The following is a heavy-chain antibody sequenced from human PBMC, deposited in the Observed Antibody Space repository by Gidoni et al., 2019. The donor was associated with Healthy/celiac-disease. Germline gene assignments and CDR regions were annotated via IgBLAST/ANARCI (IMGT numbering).Heavy chain of an antibody. CDR2: IIPIFGTA. CDR1: GGTFSSYA. Sequence: QVQLVQSGAEVKKPGSSVKVSCKASGGTFSSYATSWVRQAPGQGLEWMGGIIPIFGTANYAQKFQGRVTITADESTSTAYMELSSLRSEDTAVYYCARTQDIVVVPAAVNYYYYYGMDVWGQGTTVTVSS. CDR3: ARTQDIVVVPAAVNYYYYYGMDV. D-gene: IGHD2-2*01. V-gene: IGHV1-69*01. J-gene: IGHJ6*02.